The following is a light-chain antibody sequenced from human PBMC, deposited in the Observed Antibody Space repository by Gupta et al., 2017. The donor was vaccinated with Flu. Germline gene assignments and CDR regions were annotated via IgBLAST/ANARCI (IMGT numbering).Light chain of an antibody. CDR3: QQYHMYPKT. Sequence: DIQMTQSPSTLAASVGDRVTLTCRASQNVNSWLTWYQQRPGKAPTLLIYEASTLHTGVSSRFSGSGSGSEFTLTITSLQPHDLATYYCQQYHMYPKTFGQGTKVEIK. V-gene: IGKV1-5*03. CDR1: QNVNSW. CDR2: EAS. J-gene: IGKJ1*01.